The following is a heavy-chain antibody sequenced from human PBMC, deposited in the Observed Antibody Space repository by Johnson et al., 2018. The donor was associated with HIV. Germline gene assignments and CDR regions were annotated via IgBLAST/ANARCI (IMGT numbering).Heavy chain of an antibody. CDR3: ARVGLGSLWFGELNSAFDV. CDR1: GFTFSDYY. CDR2: ISSSDSTI. V-gene: IGHV3-11*04. J-gene: IGHJ3*01. Sequence: QVQLVESGGGLIQPGGSLRLSCVASGFTFSDYYMSWIRQAPGKGLEWISYISSSDSTIYSADSVQGRFTISRDNAKNSLYLQMNSLRAEDTAVYYCARVGLGSLWFGELNSAFDVWVQGTMVTVSS. D-gene: IGHD3-10*01.